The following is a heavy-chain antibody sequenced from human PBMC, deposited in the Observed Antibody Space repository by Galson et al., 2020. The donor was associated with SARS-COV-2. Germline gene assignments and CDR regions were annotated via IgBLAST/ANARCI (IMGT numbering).Heavy chain of an antibody. CDR2: INPNSGDT. CDR3: ARDPLGDTAMAYFDY. V-gene: IGHV1-2*02. Sequence: ASVKVSCKASGYTFTDYYMHWVRQAPGQGLEWMGWINPNSGDTNSAQKFQGRVTMTRDTSISTAYMELTSLRSDDTAVYYCARDPLGDTAMAYFDYWGQGTLVTVSS. D-gene: IGHD5-18*01. J-gene: IGHJ4*02. CDR1: GYTFTDYY.